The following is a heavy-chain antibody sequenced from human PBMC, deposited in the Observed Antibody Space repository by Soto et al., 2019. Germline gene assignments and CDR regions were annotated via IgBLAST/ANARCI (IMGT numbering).Heavy chain of an antibody. D-gene: IGHD6-19*01. CDR1: VFPFSNYS. CDR3: AKSVAVAARDAFAL. V-gene: IGHV3-23*01. J-gene: IGHJ3*01. Sequence: PGGSLRRSCAASVFPFSNYSMSLVRQTPGKGLECVSGINYSRGSTDYADFVKGRFIISRDNSKKTLSLQMNSLRAEGTALYYCAKSVAVAARDAFALWGQGKMVTVSS. CDR2: INYSRGST.